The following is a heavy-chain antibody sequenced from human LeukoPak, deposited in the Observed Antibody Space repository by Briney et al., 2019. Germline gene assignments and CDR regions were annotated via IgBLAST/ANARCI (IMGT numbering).Heavy chain of an antibody. J-gene: IGHJ4*02. CDR3: ARGGLRPAYHFDY. V-gene: IGHV5-51*01. CDR2: TNPGDPDT. CDR1: GYSFVTYW. D-gene: IGHD3-16*01. Sequence: GESLQISCQTSGYSFVTYWIGWVRQMPGKGLEWLGSTNPGDPDTRYGPSFEGHSTISADKSNTTAYLQWSSLGASDTAIYYCARGGLRPAYHFDYWGPGTLVVVSS.